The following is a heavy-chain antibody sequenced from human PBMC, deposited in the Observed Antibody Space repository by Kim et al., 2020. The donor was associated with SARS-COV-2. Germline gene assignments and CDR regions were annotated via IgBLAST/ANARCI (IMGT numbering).Heavy chain of an antibody. CDR1: GFSFSDYY. CDR2: ITSSGTTI. J-gene: IGHJ4*02. V-gene: IGHV3-11*01. CDR3: ARDLHSSGGKFSQFDY. D-gene: IGHD6-19*01. Sequence: GGSLRLSCAASGFSFSDYYMSWIRQAPGKGLEWISYITSSGTTIYYADSVKGRFTISMDNARTSLYLQMNSLRAEDTAVYYCARDLHSSGGKFSQFDYWGQGTLVTVSS.